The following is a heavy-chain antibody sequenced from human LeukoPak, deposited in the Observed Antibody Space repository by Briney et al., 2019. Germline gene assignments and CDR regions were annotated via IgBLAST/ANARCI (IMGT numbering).Heavy chain of an antibody. Sequence: SETLSLTCTVCCGSISSRSYYGGWIRQPRGKGLEWIGSIYYSGSTYYNPSLKSRLTIAVDTSKNQFSLKLSSVAAAHTAVYYCARNDLGADNDAFDIWGQGTMVTVSS. CDR3: ARNDLGADNDAFDI. CDR2: IYYSGST. V-gene: IGHV4-39*07. CDR1: CGSISSRSYY. J-gene: IGHJ3*02. D-gene: IGHD4/OR15-4a*01.